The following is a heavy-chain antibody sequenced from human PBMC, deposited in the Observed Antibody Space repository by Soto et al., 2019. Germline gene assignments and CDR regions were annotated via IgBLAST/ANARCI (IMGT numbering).Heavy chain of an antibody. CDR3: ARAGDYGDFFDY. Sequence: TLSLTCTVSGGSISSGGYYWSWIRQHPGKGLEWIGYIYYSGSTYYNPSLKSRVTISVDTSKNQFSLKLSSVTAADTAVYYCARAGDYGDFFDYWGQGTLVTVSS. D-gene: IGHD4-17*01. CDR1: GGSISSGGYY. CDR2: IYYSGST. J-gene: IGHJ4*02. V-gene: IGHV4-31*03.